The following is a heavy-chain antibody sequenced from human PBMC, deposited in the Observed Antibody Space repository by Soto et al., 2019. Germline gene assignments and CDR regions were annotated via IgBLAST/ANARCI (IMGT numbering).Heavy chain of an antibody. Sequence: SETLSLTCTVSGGSISSYYWSWIRQPPGKGLEWIGYIHFSGSIHYNPSLKSRVTISVDTSKNQLSLNLSSVSAADTAVYHCARGGDAYKMGRYWGQGTRVTVS. J-gene: IGHJ4*02. D-gene: IGHD3-10*01. CDR2: IHFSGSI. V-gene: IGHV4-59*12. CDR1: GGSISSYY. CDR3: ARGGDAYKMGRY.